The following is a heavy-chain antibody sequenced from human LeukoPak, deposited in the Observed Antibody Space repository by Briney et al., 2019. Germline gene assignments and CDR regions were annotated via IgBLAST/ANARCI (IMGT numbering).Heavy chain of an antibody. J-gene: IGHJ3*02. Sequence: GGSLRLSCAASGFTFSSYWMSWVRQAPGKGLEWVANIKQDGSEKYYVDSVKGRFTISRDNAKNSLYLQMNSLRAEDTAVYYCASGYYYGGSPAFDIWGQGTMVTVSS. CDR3: ASGYYYGGSPAFDI. CDR2: IKQDGSEK. V-gene: IGHV3-7*01. D-gene: IGHD3-22*01. CDR1: GFTFSSYW.